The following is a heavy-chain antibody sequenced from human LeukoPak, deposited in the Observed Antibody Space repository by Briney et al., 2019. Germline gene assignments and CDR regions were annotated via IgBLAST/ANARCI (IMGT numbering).Heavy chain of an antibody. Sequence: SVKVSCKASGGTFSSYAISWVRQAPGQGLEWMGGIIPIFGTANYAQKFQGRVTITADESTSTAYMELSSLGSEDTAVYYCARATMRGFLDRFDPWGQGTLVTVSS. V-gene: IGHV1-69*13. J-gene: IGHJ5*02. CDR1: GGTFSSYA. CDR2: IIPIFGTA. D-gene: IGHD3-3*01. CDR3: ARATMRGFLDRFDP.